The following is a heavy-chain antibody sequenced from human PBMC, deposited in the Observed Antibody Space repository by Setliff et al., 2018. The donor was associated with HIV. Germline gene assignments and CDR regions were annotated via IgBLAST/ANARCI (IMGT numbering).Heavy chain of an antibody. V-gene: IGHV3-7*01. Sequence: GSLRLSCAASGFTFSSAWMGWVRQAPAKGLEWVANISPDGSATYYVDSVKGRFTISRDNAENSLYLQMNSLRAEDTAVYYCARRAYCSSTTCFDNWGQGTLVTVSS. J-gene: IGHJ4*02. CDR3: ARRAYCSSTTCFDN. CDR1: GFTFSSAW. CDR2: ISPDGSAT. D-gene: IGHD2-2*01.